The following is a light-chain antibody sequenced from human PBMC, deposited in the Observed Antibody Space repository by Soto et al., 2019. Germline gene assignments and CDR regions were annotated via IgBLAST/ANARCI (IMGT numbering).Light chain of an antibody. J-gene: IGLJ3*02. CDR1: SSDVGSYNL. Sequence: QSMLTQTASVSASPGQSITISCSGTSSDVGSYNLVSWYQHYPGKAPKLIIYEGSRRPSGVSDRFSGSKSGNTASLTISGLQAEDEADYYCCSYAASRTLVFGGGTKLTVL. V-gene: IGLV2-23*01. CDR3: CSYAASRTLV. CDR2: EGS.